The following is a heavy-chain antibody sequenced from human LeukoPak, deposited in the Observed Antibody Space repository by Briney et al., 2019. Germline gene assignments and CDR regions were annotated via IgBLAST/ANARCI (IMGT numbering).Heavy chain of an antibody. V-gene: IGHV4-30-4*07. CDR3: AIDHYRDNYYMDV. CDR2: IYYSGST. Sequence: PSETLSLTCVVSGGSISSGGSSWSWIRQPPGKGLQWIGYIYYSGSTYYNPSLKSRVTISVDTSKNQFSLKLSSVTAADTAVYYCAIDHYRDNYYMDVWGKGTTVTVSS. D-gene: IGHD3-10*01. CDR1: GGSISSGGSS. J-gene: IGHJ6*03.